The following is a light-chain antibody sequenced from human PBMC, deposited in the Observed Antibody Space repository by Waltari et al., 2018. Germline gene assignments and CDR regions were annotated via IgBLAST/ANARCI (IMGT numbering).Light chain of an antibody. Sequence: EIVLTQSPGTLSLSPGERATLSCRASQSVSRVLAWYQQKPGQAPRLLIYGASNMATGIPDRFSGSGSGTDFSLTISRLDPEDFAVYYCQHYVRLPVTFGQGTKVEIK. CDR3: QHYVRLPVT. V-gene: IGKV3-20*01. CDR1: QSVSRV. J-gene: IGKJ1*01. CDR2: GAS.